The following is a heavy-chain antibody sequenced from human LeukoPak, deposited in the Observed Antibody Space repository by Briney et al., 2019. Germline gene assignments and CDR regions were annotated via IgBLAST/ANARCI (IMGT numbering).Heavy chain of an antibody. D-gene: IGHD3-3*01. J-gene: IGHJ4*01. V-gene: IGHV1-8*03. CDR2: MNPNSGNT. CDR3: ASVYYDFWSGYSFDF. Sequence: ASVKVSCKASGYTFTSYDINWVRQATGQGLEWMGWMNPNSGNTGYAQKFQGRVTITRNTSTSTAYMELSSLRSEDTAVYYCASVYYDFWSGYSFDFWGHGTLVTLSS. CDR1: GYTFTSYD.